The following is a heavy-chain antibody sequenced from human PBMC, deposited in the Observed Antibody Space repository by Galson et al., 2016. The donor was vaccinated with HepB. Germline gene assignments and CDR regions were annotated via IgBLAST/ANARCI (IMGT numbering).Heavy chain of an antibody. CDR1: GFSFDVYG. V-gene: IGHV3-20*04. J-gene: IGHJ4*02. CDR3: TRDLFDYWSGPEGY. Sequence: SLRLSCAGSGFSFDVYGMSWVRQVPGKGLEWVAGINWSGTVTGYADSVKDRFTISRDNTQNSLYLEVSSLRAEDTALYYCTRDLFDYWSGPEGYWGQGTLVTVSS. D-gene: IGHD3-3*01. CDR2: INWSGTVT.